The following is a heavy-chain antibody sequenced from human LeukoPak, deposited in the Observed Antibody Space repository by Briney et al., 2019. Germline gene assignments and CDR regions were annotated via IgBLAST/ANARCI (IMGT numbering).Heavy chain of an antibody. Sequence: GGSLRLSCAVSGLTFSSSWMDWVRQAPGKGLEWVASINPDGNKKYSADSVKGRFTISRDNAENSLYLQMNSLRVEDTAVYYCARVLDKGNYYYYYGMDVWGQGTTVTVSS. CDR3: ARVLDKGNYYYYYGMDV. J-gene: IGHJ6*02. CDR1: GLTFSSSW. CDR2: INPDGNKK. V-gene: IGHV3-7*01.